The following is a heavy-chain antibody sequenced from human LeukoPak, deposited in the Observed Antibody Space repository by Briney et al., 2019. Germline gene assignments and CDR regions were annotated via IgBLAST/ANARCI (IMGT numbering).Heavy chain of an antibody. J-gene: IGHJ5*02. CDR1: GGTFSSYA. CDR3: ARDFGGGIVVVPAARESWFDP. CDR2: IIPIFGTA. Sequence: PGASVKVSCMASGGTFSSYAISWVRQAPGQGLEWMGGIIPIFGTANYAQKFQGRVTITADKSTSTAYMELSSLRSEDAAVYYCARDFGGGIVVVPAARESWFDPWGQGTLVTVSS. V-gene: IGHV1-69*06. D-gene: IGHD2-2*01.